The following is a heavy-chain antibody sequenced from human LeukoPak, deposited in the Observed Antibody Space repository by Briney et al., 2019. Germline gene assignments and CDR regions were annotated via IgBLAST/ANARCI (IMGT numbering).Heavy chain of an antibody. CDR2: IYTSGST. D-gene: IGHD1-26*01. CDR3: ARYLGGSSSYSWFDP. CDR1: GGSTSSYY. J-gene: IGHJ5*02. V-gene: IGHV4-4*07. Sequence: SETLSLTCTVSGGSTSSYYWSWIRQPAGKGLEWIGRIYTSGSTNYNPSLKSRVTMSVDTSKNQFSLKLSSVTAADTAVYYCARYLGGSSSYSWFDPWGQATLITVSS.